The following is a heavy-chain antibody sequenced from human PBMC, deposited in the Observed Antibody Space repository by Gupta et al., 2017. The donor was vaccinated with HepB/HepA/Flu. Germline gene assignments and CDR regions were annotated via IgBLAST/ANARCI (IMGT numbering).Heavy chain of an antibody. J-gene: IGHJ4*02. V-gene: IGHV3-30-3*01. CDR2: ISYDGSKK. Sequence: QVQLAESGGGVVQPGRSLRLHCAASRFTFSSYAIHWVRQAPGKGLEWVTFISYDGSKKDYADAVKGRFTISRDNSKNTLYLQMNSLKTEDTAVYYCARSRYGDYDYWGQGTLVTVSS. CDR1: RFTFSSYA. D-gene: IGHD4-17*01. CDR3: ARSRYGDYDY.